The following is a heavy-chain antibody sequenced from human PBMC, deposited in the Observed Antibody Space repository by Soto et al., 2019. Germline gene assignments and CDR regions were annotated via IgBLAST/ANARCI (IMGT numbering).Heavy chain of an antibody. CDR2: IKTKTDGGTT. CDR1: GFTCDNAW. Sequence: GVSLRLSCAASGFTCDNAWMSWVRQAPGKGLEWVGRIKTKTDGGTTDYAAPAKGRFTISRDNAKNSLYLQMNSLRAEDTAVYYCARDTLGENYFDYWGQGTLVTVSS. D-gene: IGHD3-10*01. J-gene: IGHJ4*02. V-gene: IGHV3-15*01. CDR3: ARDTLGENYFDY.